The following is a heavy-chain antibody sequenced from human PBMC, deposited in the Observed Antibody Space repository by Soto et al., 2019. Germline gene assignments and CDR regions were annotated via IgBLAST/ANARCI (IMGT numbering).Heavy chain of an antibody. D-gene: IGHD3-16*01. CDR1: GFTFGTYA. CDR3: AKFRGPSYSYYYMDV. CDR2: LSGSGRTT. V-gene: IGHV3-23*01. Sequence: EVQLLESGGGLVQPGGSLRLSCAASGFTFGTYAMNWLRQAPGRGLEGVSFLSGSGRTTYYADSVKGRLTVSRDNSKNTMYLQMNRLRAEDTALYYCAKFRGPSYSYYYMDVWGKGTTVTVSS. J-gene: IGHJ6*03.